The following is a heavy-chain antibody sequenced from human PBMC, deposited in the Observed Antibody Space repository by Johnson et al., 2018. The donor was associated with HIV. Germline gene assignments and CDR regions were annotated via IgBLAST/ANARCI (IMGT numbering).Heavy chain of an antibody. Sequence: EVQLLESGGGVVQPGRSLRLSCAASGFIFSTYGIHWVRQAPGKGLEWVSAISGSGGSTYYADSVKGRFTISRDNSKNTLYLQMNSLRAEDTAVYYCAKEYCGGDCYPSPDAFDIWGQGTMVTVSS. CDR2: ISGSGGST. D-gene: IGHD2-21*01. V-gene: IGHV3-23*01. CDR1: GFIFSTYG. CDR3: AKEYCGGDCYPSPDAFDI. J-gene: IGHJ3*02.